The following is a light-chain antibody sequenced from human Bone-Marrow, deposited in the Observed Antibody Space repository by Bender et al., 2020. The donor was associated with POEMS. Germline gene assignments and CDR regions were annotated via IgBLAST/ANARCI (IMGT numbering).Light chain of an antibody. V-gene: IGLV1-47*01. J-gene: IGLJ2*01. CDR2: RDN. CDR1: SSNIGSSY. CDR3: QSYDSSLSGVV. Sequence: QSVLTQPPSASGTPGQRVTISCSGSSSNIGSSYVYWYQQFPGTAPKLLIYRDNQRPSGVPDRFSGSKSGTSASLAITGLQAADEAAYYCQSYDSSLSGVVFGGGTKLTVL.